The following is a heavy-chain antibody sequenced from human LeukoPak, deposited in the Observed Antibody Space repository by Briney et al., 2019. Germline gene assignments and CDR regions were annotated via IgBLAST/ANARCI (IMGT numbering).Heavy chain of an antibody. D-gene: IGHD6-19*01. V-gene: IGHV3-23*01. CDR3: ASTQNLAVPGADY. Sequence: GGSLRLSCAASGFTFSSYAMSWVRQAPGKGLEWVSAISGSGGSTYYADSVKGRFTISRDNARNSLYLQMNSLEVEDTAVYFCASTQNLAVPGADYWGQGSLVAVSS. CDR1: GFTFSSYA. J-gene: IGHJ4*02. CDR2: ISGSGGST.